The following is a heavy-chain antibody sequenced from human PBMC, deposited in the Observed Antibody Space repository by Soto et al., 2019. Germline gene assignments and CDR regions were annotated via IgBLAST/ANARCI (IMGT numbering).Heavy chain of an antibody. J-gene: IGHJ5*02. V-gene: IGHV3-66*01. CDR1: GFTVNTNY. CDR3: ARVDGDYGRRLDP. CDR2: IYDVGST. D-gene: IGHD4-17*01. Sequence: VQLVESGGGLVQPGGSLRLSCAASGFTVNTNYVSWVRQAPGKGLEWVSIIYDVGSTYYADSVKGRFTISRDNSKNTLYLQMNSLRAEDTAVYYCARVDGDYGRRLDPWGQGTLVTVSS.